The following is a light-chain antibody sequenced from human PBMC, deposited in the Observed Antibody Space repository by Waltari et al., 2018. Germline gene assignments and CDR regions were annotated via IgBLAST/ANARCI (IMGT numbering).Light chain of an antibody. CDR1: NIVTSS. CDR2: YDR. V-gene: IGLV3-21*04. J-gene: IGLJ1*01. Sequence: SYVVTQPPSVSVAPGETATIPCGVDNIVTSSVHWYQQKAGQAPVLVIFYDRDRPSGIPDRFSGSNSGNTATLTISRVEAGDEARYYCHVWHPHVDPGVFGTGTEVTVL. CDR3: HVWHPHVDPGV.